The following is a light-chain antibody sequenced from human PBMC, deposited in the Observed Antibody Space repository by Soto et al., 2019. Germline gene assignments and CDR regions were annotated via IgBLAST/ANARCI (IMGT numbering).Light chain of an antibody. CDR1: QSVSSN. CDR2: GAS. J-gene: IGKJ1*01. CDR3: QQYNNWPV. V-gene: IGKV3-15*01. Sequence: EIVLTQSPGTLSLSPGERAALSCRASQSVSSNLAWYQQKPGQAPRLLIYGASTRATGIPARFSGSGSGTEFTLTISSLQSEDFAVYYCQQYNNWPVFGQGTKVDNK.